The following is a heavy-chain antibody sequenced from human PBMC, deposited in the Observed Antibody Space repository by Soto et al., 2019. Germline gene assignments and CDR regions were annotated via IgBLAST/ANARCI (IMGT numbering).Heavy chain of an antibody. CDR3: AKSFPGSSGYYYRY. D-gene: IGHD3-22*01. Sequence: QMQLQESGPGLVKPSQTLSLTCTVSGGAISSGDYYWRWIRQPPGKGLEWIGYIYYSGSTYYNPSLTSRVTISVDTSKIQFSLKLSSVTAADTAVYYCAKSFPGSSGYYYRYWGQGTLVTVSS. CDR1: GGAISSGDYY. J-gene: IGHJ4*02. CDR2: IYYSGST. V-gene: IGHV4-30-4*01.